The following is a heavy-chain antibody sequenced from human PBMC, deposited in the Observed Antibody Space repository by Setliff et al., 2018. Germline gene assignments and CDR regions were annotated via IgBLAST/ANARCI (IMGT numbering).Heavy chain of an antibody. CDR2: INHSGST. D-gene: IGHD3-3*01. V-gene: IGHV4-39*07. Sequence: ASETLSLTCTVSGGSISSSSYYWSWIRQPPGKGLEWIGEINHSGSTNYNPSLKSRVTISVDTSKNQFSLKLISVNASDTAVYYCARRYNFWSGYLDYWGQGTLVTVSS. CDR3: ARRYNFWSGYLDY. J-gene: IGHJ4*02. CDR1: GGSISSSSYY.